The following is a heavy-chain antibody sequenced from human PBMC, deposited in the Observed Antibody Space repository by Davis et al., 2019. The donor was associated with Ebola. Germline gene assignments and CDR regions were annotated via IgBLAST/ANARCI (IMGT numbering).Heavy chain of an antibody. J-gene: IGHJ4*02. Sequence: ASVKVSCKTSGYTFSGYYIHWVRQAPGQGLEWMGWINPNSGGRNYAQKFQGRVTMTRDTSINTAYMELSSLRSDDTAVYYCARDNEVLWDCSGGTCYPYEYWGQGTLVTASS. CDR3: ARDNEVLWDCSGGTCYPYEY. CDR1: GYTFSGYY. V-gene: IGHV1-2*02. CDR2: INPNSGGR. D-gene: IGHD2-15*01.